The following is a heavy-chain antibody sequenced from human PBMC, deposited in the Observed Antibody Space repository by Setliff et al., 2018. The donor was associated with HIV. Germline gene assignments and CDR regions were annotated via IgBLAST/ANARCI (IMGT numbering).Heavy chain of an antibody. Sequence: PSETLSLTCTVSGGSTRTSGYYWGWIRQPPGKGREWIGSIYSSGGTYYNPSLKSRVSISVDTSKNQFSLKLRSVTAADTAVYYCATSAESGFGIHWGVFNIWGQGTRVTVSS. J-gene: IGHJ3*02. CDR2: IYSSGGT. D-gene: IGHD3-10*01. CDR3: ATSAESGFGIHWGVFNI. CDR1: GGSTRTSGYY. V-gene: IGHV4-39*01.